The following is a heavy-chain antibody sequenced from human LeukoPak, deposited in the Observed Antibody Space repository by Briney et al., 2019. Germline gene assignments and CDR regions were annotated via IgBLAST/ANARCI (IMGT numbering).Heavy chain of an antibody. CDR3: ARVVSPSSYWGLGWFDP. J-gene: IGHJ5*02. Sequence: PSETLSLTCTVSGGSISSGSYYWSWIRQPPGKGLEWIGYIYYSRSTNYNPSLKSRVTISVDTSKNQFSLKLSSVTAADTAVYYCARVVSPSSYWGLGWFDPRGQGTLVTVSS. D-gene: IGHD7-27*01. V-gene: IGHV4-61*01. CDR2: IYYSRST. CDR1: GGSISSGSYY.